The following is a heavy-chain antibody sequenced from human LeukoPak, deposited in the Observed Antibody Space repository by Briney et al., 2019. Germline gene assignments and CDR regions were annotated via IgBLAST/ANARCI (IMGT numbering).Heavy chain of an antibody. CDR1: GFAFSTYV. D-gene: IGHD3-22*01. CDR3: ARDPYYYDSSGYLDFDY. CDR2: IWYDGSNK. J-gene: IGHJ4*02. V-gene: IGHV3-33*08. Sequence: PGGSLRLSCAASGFAFSTYVMTWVRQAPGKGLEWVAVIWYDGSNKYYADSVKGRFTISRDNSKNTLYLQMNSLRAEDTAVYYCARDPYYYDSSGYLDFDYWGQGTLVTVSS.